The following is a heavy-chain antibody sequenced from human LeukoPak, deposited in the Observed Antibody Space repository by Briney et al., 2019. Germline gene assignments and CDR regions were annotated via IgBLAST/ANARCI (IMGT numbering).Heavy chain of an antibody. D-gene: IGHD2-2*01. CDR2: INSDGSST. CDR3: ARRVVVPAAPYYFDY. Sequence: AGGSLRLSCAASGFIFSSYWMHWVRQAPGKGLVWVSRINSDGSSTSYADSVKGRFTISRGNAKNTLYLQMISLRAEDTAVYYCARRVVVPAAPYYFDYWGQGTLVTVSS. J-gene: IGHJ4*02. V-gene: IGHV3-74*01. CDR1: GFIFSSYW.